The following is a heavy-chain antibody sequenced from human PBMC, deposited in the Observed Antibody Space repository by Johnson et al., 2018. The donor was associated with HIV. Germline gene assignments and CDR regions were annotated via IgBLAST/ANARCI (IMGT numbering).Heavy chain of an antibody. D-gene: IGHD1-1*01. CDR3: TTGLYWNDAFDI. CDR2: VKSNTAGGTT. V-gene: IGHV3-15*01. CDR1: GFTFSDAW. Sequence: VHLVESGGGLVKPGGSLRLSCAASGFTFSDAWMNWVRQAPGKGLEWVGRVKSNTAGGTTDYAAPVKGRFTISRDGSKNTLYLQMNSLKTEDTAVYYCTTGLYWNDAFDIWGQGTMVTVSS. J-gene: IGHJ3*02.